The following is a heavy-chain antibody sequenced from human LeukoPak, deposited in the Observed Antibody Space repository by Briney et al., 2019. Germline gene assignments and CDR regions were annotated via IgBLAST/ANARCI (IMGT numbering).Heavy chain of an antibody. CDR3: ARETSQKGAHYMDV. V-gene: IGHV4-59*01. CDR1: GGSISTYY. Sequence: SETLSLTCTVSGGSISTYYWSWIRQPPGKGLEWIGYIYYSGSTNYNPSLKSRVTISVDTSKNQFSLKLSSVTAADTAVYYCARETSQKGAHYMDVWGKGTTVTISS. CDR2: IYYSGST. J-gene: IGHJ6*03. D-gene: IGHD3-16*01.